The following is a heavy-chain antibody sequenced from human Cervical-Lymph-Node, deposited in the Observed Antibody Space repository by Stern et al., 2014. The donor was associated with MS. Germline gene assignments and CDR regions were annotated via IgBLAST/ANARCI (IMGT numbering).Heavy chain of an antibody. CDR1: GGTFSSYA. Sequence: AQLVESGAEVKKPGSSVKVSCKASGGTFSSYAISWVRQAPGQGLEWMGGIIPSCGTANYAQKFQGRVTITADESTSTAYMELSSLRSEDTAVYYCARSPGIAVAGLNWYFDLWGRGTLVTVSS. CDR2: IIPSCGTA. D-gene: IGHD6-19*01. CDR3: ARSPGIAVAGLNWYFDL. V-gene: IGHV1-69*01. J-gene: IGHJ2*01.